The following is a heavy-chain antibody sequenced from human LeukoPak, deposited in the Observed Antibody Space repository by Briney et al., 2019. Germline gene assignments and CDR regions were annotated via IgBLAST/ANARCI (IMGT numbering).Heavy chain of an antibody. D-gene: IGHD3-3*01. J-gene: IGHJ6*02. CDR2: INPNSGGT. Sequence: ASVKVSCKASGYTFTGYYMHWVRQAPGQGLEWMGWINPNSGGTNYAQKFQGRVTMTRDTSISTAYMELSRLRSDDTAVYYCARDSSRGILRSLEWIEVHDYYYGMDVWGQGTTVTVSS. CDR1: GYTFTGYY. CDR3: ARDSSRGILRSLEWIEVHDYYYGMDV. V-gene: IGHV1-2*02.